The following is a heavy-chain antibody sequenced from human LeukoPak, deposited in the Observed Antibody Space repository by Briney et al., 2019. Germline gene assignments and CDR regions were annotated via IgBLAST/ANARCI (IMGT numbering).Heavy chain of an antibody. CDR2: IRSDGSDK. CDR3: AKDIAAAGGPCAY. V-gene: IGHV3-30*02. J-gene: IGHJ4*02. CDR1: GFTFSSYS. D-gene: IGHD6-13*01. Sequence: PGGSLRLSCAVSGFTFSSYSMNWVRQAPGKGLEWVALIRSDGSDKYYADSVKGRFTISRDNSKNTLFLQMNSLRAEDTAVYYCAKDIAAAGGPCAYWGRGTLVTVSS.